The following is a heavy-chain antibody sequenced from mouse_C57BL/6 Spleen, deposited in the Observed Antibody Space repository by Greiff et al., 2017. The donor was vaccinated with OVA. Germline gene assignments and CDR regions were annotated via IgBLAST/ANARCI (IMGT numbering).Heavy chain of an antibody. Sequence: QVQLQQSGAELVKPGASVKISCKASGYAFSSYWMNWVKQRPGKGLEWIGQIYPGDGDTNYNGKFKGKATLTADKSSSTAYMQLSSLTSEDSAVYVCARFYGSSYSHYYAMDYWGQGTSVTVSS. J-gene: IGHJ4*01. D-gene: IGHD1-1*01. CDR1: GYAFSSYW. V-gene: IGHV1-80*01. CDR3: ARFYGSSYSHYYAMDY. CDR2: IYPGDGDT.